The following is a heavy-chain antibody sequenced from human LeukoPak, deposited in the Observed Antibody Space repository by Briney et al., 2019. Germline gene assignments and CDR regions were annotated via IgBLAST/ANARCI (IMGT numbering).Heavy chain of an antibody. CDR2: IKQDGSEK. CDR1: GFTFSSYW. V-gene: IGHV3-7*01. J-gene: IGHJ5*02. CDR3: AREDWSGYHNWFDP. Sequence: GGSLRLSCAASGFTFSSYWMSWVRQAPGKGLEWVANIKQDGSEKYYVDSVKGRFTISRDNAKNSLYLQMNSLRAEDTAVYYCAREDWSGYHNWFDPWGQGTLVTVSS. D-gene: IGHD3-3*01.